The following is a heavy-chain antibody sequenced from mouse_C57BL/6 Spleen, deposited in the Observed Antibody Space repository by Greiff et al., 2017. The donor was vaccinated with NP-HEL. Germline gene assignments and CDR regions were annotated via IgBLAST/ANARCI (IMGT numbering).Heavy chain of an antibody. D-gene: IGHD1-1*01. V-gene: IGHV1-85*01. CDR2: IYPRDGST. Sequence: VQLQQSGPELVKPGASVKLSCKASGYTFTSYDINWVKQRPGQGLEWIGWIYPRDGSTKYNEKFKGKATLTVDTSSSTAYMELHSLTSADSAVYFCARKYGGSSALFDYWGQGTTLTVSS. CDR1: GYTFTSYD. J-gene: IGHJ2*01. CDR3: ARKYGGSSALFDY.